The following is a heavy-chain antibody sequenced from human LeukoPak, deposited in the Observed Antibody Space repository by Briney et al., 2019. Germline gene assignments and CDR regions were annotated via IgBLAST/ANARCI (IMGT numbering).Heavy chain of an antibody. Sequence: GGSLKLSCAASGFTFSSYWMHWVRQAPGKGLVWVSRINSDGSSTSYADSVKGRFTISRDNAKNTLYLQMNSLRAEDTAVYYCARDQFRRLYGGNSLRWFDPWGQGTLVTVSS. CDR2: INSDGSST. CDR1: GFTFSSYW. V-gene: IGHV3-74*01. J-gene: IGHJ5*02. CDR3: ARDQFRRLYGGNSLRWFDP. D-gene: IGHD4-23*01.